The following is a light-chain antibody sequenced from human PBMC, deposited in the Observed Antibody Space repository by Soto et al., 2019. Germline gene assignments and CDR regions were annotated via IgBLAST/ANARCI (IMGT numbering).Light chain of an antibody. J-gene: IGKJ5*01. CDR3: QQLNS. CDR2: DIS. CDR1: QIVTNY. V-gene: IGKV3-11*01. Sequence: IALPQYPTTLSLSPGDTATLSCRASQIVTNYLGWYQQRPGQPPRLLIYDISNRAPGIPARFSGGGSGTDFTLTISSLESEDFAVYFCQQLNSFGQGTRLEIK.